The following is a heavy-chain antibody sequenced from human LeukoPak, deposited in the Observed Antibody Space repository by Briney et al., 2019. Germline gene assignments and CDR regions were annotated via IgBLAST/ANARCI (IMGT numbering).Heavy chain of an antibody. V-gene: IGHV3-48*03. CDR2: ISPNGGTK. CDR1: GFSFSDYE. Sequence: VVSLRLSCAASGFSFSDYEMNWVRQSPAKGLEWVSNISPNGGTKYYAGSVKGRFTISRDNAKNSLYLQMNSLRAEDTGVYFCSKLAVASADSWGQGTLVTVSS. J-gene: IGHJ4*02. D-gene: IGHD6-19*01. CDR3: SKLAVASADS.